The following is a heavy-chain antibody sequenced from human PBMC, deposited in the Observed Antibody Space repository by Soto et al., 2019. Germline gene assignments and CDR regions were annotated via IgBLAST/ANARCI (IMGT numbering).Heavy chain of an antibody. D-gene: IGHD4-17*01. CDR3: ARGNGDPRQYYYYGMDV. CDR1: GGTFSSYA. CDR2: IIPIFGTA. J-gene: IGHJ6*02. Sequence: QVQLVQSGAEVKKPGSSVKVSCKASGGTFSSYAISWVRQAPGQGREWMGGIIPIFGTANYAQKFQGRGTITADEYTSTAYMELSSLRSEDTAVYYCARGNGDPRQYYYYGMDVWGQGTTVTVSS. V-gene: IGHV1-69*01.